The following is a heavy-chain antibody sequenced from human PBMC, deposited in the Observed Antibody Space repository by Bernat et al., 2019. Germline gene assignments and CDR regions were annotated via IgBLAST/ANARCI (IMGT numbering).Heavy chain of an antibody. CDR1: GGSISSTSYC. CDR3: ARQQSTSCFDY. CDR2: IYYSGST. J-gene: IGHJ4*02. D-gene: IGHD2-2*01. Sequence: QLQLQESGPGLVKPSETLSLTCTVSGGSISSTSYCWGWIRQPPGKGLEWIGSIYYSGSTYYNPSLKSRVTISVDTSKNQFSLQLSSVTAADTAVYYCARQQSTSCFDYWGQGTPVTVSP. V-gene: IGHV4-39*01.